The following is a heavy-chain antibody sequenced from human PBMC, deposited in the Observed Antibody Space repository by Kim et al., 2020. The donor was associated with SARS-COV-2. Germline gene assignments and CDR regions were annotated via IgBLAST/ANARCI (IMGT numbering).Heavy chain of an antibody. CDR2: IDTNTGNP. V-gene: IGHV7-4-1*02. Sequence: ASVKVSCKAFGYTFTKYAINWVRQAPGQGLDWMGWIDTNTGNPTHAQVFTGRFVFSFDSSVRTAYLQISGLKPEDTAIYFCARGDPRDYWGQGTLVTVSS. J-gene: IGHJ4*02. CDR1: GYTFTKYA. CDR3: ARGDPRDY.